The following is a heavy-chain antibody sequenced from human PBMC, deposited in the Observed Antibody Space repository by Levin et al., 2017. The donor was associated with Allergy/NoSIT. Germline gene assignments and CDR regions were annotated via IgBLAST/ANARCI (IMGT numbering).Heavy chain of an antibody. CDR3: ARDNVGGSGTYYSWDYYGMDV. Sequence: GESLKISCKASGYTFTSNGISWVRQAPGQGLEWMGWISAYNGNTNYAQKLQGRVTMTTDTSTSTAYMELRSLRSDDTAVYYCARDNVGGSGTYYSWDYYGMDVWGQGTTVTVSS. D-gene: IGHD3-10*01. V-gene: IGHV1-18*01. J-gene: IGHJ6*02. CDR2: ISAYNGNT. CDR1: GYTFTSNG.